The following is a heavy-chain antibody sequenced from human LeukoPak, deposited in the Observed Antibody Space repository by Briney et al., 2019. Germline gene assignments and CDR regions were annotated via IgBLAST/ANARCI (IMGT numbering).Heavy chain of an antibody. V-gene: IGHV3-21*01. Sequence: GGSLRLSCAASGFTFSSYSMNWVRQAPGKGLEWVSSISSSSSYIYYADSVKGRFTISRDNAKNSLYLQMDSLRAEDTAVYYCARDPRIAVAGNPWFDPWGQGTPVTVSS. CDR2: ISSSSSYI. D-gene: IGHD6-19*01. J-gene: IGHJ5*02. CDR3: ARDPRIAVAGNPWFDP. CDR1: GFTFSSYS.